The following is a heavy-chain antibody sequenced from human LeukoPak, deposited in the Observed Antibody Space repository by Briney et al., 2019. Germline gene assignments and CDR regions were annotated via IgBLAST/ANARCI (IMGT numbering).Heavy chain of an antibody. D-gene: IGHD3-22*01. CDR3: ARGRYYYDSSGNELDY. V-gene: IGHV3-48*01. Sequence: GGSLRLSCAASGFTFSSYSMHWVRQAPGKGLEGVSYICSSSSSIYYADSVKGRFTISRDNAKNSLYLQMNSLRAEDTAVYYCARGRYYYDSSGNELDYWGQGTLVTVSS. J-gene: IGHJ4*02. CDR2: ICSSSSSI. CDR1: GFTFSSYS.